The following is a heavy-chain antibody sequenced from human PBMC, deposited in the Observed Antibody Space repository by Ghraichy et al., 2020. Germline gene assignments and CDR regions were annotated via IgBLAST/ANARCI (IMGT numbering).Heavy chain of an antibody. CDR3: ASSGSPLGEYYFDS. CDR1: GGSISSSSYY. V-gene: IGHV4-39*01. CDR2: IYYSGST. J-gene: IGHJ4*02. Sequence: SETLSLTCTVSGGSISSSSYYWGWIRQSPGKGLEWIGSIYYSGSTYYNPSLTSRVTIAVDTSTNQFSLKARSVTAADTAVYNCASSGSPLGEYYFDSWGQGTLVTVSS. D-gene: IGHD1-26*01.